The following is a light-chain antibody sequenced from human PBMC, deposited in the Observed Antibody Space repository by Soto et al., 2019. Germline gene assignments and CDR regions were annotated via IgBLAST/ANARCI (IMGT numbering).Light chain of an antibody. CDR2: GAS. CDR3: QQYGSSRT. V-gene: IGKV3-20*01. J-gene: IGKJ1*01. Sequence: EIVLTQSPGTLSLSPGERATLSCRASESVSNNYLAWYQQELGQAPRLLIYGASSRATGIPDRFSGSGSGTDFTLTISRLEPEDFAVYYCQQYGSSRTFGQGTKV. CDR1: ESVSNNY.